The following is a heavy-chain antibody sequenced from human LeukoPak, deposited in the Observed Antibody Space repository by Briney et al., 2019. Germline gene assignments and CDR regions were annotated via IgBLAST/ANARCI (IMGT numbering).Heavy chain of an antibody. J-gene: IGHJ5*02. CDR3: ARQAYYYGSGSYYWWFDP. V-gene: IGHV4-59*08. Sequence: PSETLSLTCTVSGGSISNYYWSWIRQPPGKGLEWIGYIYYSGSTNYNPSLKSRVTISVDTSKNQFSLKLSSVTAADTAVYYCARQAYYYGSGSYYWWFDPWGQGTLVTVSS. CDR2: IYYSGST. D-gene: IGHD3-10*01. CDR1: GGSISNYY.